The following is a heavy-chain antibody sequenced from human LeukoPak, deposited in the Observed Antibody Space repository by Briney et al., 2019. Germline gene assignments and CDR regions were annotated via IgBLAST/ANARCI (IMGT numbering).Heavy chain of an antibody. J-gene: IGHJ3*02. Sequence: GGSLRLSCAASGFTVSSNYMSWVRQAPGKGLECVSVIYSGGSTYYADSVKGRFTISRDNSKNTLYLQMNSLRAEDTAVYYCARDRPSGQWGSYDAFDIWGQGTMVTVSS. D-gene: IGHD1-26*01. CDR2: IYSGGST. CDR1: GFTVSSNY. V-gene: IGHV3-66*01. CDR3: ARDRPSGQWGSYDAFDI.